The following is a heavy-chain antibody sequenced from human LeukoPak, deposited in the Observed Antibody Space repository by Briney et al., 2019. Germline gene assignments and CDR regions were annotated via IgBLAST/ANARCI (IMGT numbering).Heavy chain of an antibody. V-gene: IGHV6-1*01. CDR2: TYYRSKWSN. Sequence: SQTLSLTCAISGDSVSSNSAAWNWIRQSPSRGLEWLGRTYYRSKWSNNYALSVKSRITINSDTSKNQFSLQLSSVTAADTAVYYCASNQLQESYDFWSGADWYFDLWGRGTLVTVSS. CDR1: GDSVSSNSAA. CDR3: ASNQLQESYDFWSGADWYFDL. D-gene: IGHD3-3*01. J-gene: IGHJ2*01.